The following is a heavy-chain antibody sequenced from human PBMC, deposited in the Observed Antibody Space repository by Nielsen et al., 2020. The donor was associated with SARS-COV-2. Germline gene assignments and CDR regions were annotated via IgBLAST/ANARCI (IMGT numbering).Heavy chain of an antibody. CDR1: GFTFSSYG. V-gene: IGHV3-33*01. J-gene: IGHJ5*02. CDR3: ARDLGFGELLMWFDP. CDR2: IWYDGSNK. Sequence: GGSLRLSCAASGFTFSSYGMHWVRQAPGKGLEWVAVIWYDGSNKYYADSVKGRFTISRDNSKNTLCLQMNSLRAEDTAVYYCARDLGFGELLMWFDPWGQGTLVTVSS. D-gene: IGHD3-10*01.